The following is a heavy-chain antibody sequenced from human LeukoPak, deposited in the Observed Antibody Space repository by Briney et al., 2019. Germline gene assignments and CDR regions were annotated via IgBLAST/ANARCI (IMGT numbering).Heavy chain of an antibody. Sequence: GGSLRLSCVACGDSIRNSWMRWVRQARGKGGEGVANLPPDGSVQTYVHSVTRRFTISRDNAKNSLYLQINNLRAEDTAVYYCASTFPYCSDDDCALGGQGTLVTVSS. J-gene: IGHJ1*01. D-gene: IGHD2-15*01. V-gene: IGHV3-7*01. CDR1: GDSIRNSW. CDR3: ASTFPYCSDDDCAL. CDR2: LPPDGSVQ.